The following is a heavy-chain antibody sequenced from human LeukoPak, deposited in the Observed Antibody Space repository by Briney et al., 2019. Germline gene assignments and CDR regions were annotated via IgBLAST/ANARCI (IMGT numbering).Heavy chain of an antibody. Sequence: ASVKVSCKASGYTFLNYDFTWVRQAPGQGLEWMGWISAHNYNTKYAQRFQGRVTMTADTSTTTAYMELRSLRSDDPAVYYCARVADYGSGSHLFDYWGQGTLVAVSS. CDR2: ISAHNYNT. V-gene: IGHV1-18*01. D-gene: IGHD3-10*01. CDR3: ARVADYGSGSHLFDY. CDR1: GYTFLNYD. J-gene: IGHJ4*02.